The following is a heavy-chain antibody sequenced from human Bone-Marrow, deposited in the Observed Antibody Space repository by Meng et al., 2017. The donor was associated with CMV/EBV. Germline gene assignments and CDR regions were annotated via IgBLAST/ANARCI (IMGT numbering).Heavy chain of an antibody. Sequence: ASVKVSCKASGYTFTGYYMHWVRQAPGQGLEWMGWINPNSGGTNYAQKFQGRVTMTRDTSISTAYMELSRLRSDDTAVYYCARSYRKDDAFDIWGQRTMVTVSS. D-gene: IGHD1-14*01. CDR2: INPNSGGT. V-gene: IGHV1-2*02. CDR3: ARSYRKDDAFDI. CDR1: GYTFTGYY. J-gene: IGHJ3*02.